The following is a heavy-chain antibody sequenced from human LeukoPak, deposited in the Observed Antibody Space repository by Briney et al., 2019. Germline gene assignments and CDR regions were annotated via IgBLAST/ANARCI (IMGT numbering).Heavy chain of an antibody. CDR2: IDWDGGTT. CDR3: ARRSRVVGVSGTWYFDL. Sequence: GSLRLSCEASGFILVDYDMSWARQVAGKGLEWVSGIDWDGGTTAYAGSVKGRFTISRDNVKNSLYLQMNSLRVEDTALYYCARRSRVVGVSGTWYFDLWGRGALVTVSS. V-gene: IGHV3-20*04. CDR1: GFILVDYD. J-gene: IGHJ2*01. D-gene: IGHD1-26*01.